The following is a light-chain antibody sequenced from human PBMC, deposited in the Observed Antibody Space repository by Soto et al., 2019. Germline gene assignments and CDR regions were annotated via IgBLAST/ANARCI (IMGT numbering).Light chain of an antibody. Sequence: DIQMTQSPSTLSASVGDRVTITCRASQSISSWLAWYQQKPGKAPKLLIYDASSLESGVPSRFSRSGSGTEFTLTISSLQPYDFATYYCQQYNSYSPMYTFGQGTKLEIK. CDR2: DAS. CDR1: QSISSW. J-gene: IGKJ2*01. CDR3: QQYNSYSPMYT. V-gene: IGKV1-5*01.